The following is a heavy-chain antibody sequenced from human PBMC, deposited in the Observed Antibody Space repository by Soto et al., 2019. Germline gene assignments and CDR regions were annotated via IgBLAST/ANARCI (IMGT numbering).Heavy chain of an antibody. CDR1: GGSISSGDDF. CDR2: IYYSGST. J-gene: IGHJ6*02. CDR3: ARDRAKWKDYYYCGIDV. D-gene: IGHD1-20*01. V-gene: IGHV4-30-4*01. Sequence: QVQLQESGPGLVKPSQTLSLTCPVSGGSISSGDDFWTWIRPPPGKGLAWIGYIYYSGSTYYNPSLKSRLTMSVDTSKNQFSLKLSSVTAADTAVYYCARDRAKWKDYYYCGIDVWGQGTTVTVSS.